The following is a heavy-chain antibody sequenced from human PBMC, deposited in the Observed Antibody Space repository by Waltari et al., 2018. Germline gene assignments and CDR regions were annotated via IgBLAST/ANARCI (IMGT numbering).Heavy chain of an antibody. Sequence: EVQLVESGGDLVQPGGSPRLSCAASGFSFSSYWMSWVRQAPGKGLEWVANINQGGREVNYVDSVKGRFTIPKDNAKNSLYLQMNSLRAEDTAVYYWARDQKDYDDSGDYPERAPKPLDFWGLGTLVTVSS. CDR1: GFSFSSYW. J-gene: IGHJ4*01. V-gene: IGHV3-7*03. CDR3: ARDQKDYDDSGDYPERAPKPLDF. CDR2: INQGGREV. D-gene: IGHD3-22*01.